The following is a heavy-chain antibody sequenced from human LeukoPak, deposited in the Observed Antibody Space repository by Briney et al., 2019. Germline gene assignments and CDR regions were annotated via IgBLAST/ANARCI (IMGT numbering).Heavy chain of an antibody. D-gene: IGHD2-15*01. CDR2: ISGSGGST. CDR1: GFTFSSYA. Sequence: GGSLRLSCAASGFTFSSYAMSWVRQVPGKGLEWVSAISGSGGSTYYADSVKGRFTISRDNSKNTLYLQMNSLRAEDTAVYYCAKDQRGLVVVAATLDYWGQGTLVTVSS. V-gene: IGHV3-23*01. CDR3: AKDQRGLVVVAATLDY. J-gene: IGHJ4*02.